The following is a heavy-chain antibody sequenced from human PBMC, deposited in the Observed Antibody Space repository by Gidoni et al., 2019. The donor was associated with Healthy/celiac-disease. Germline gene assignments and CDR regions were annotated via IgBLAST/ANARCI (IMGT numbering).Heavy chain of an antibody. CDR1: GGSISSYY. D-gene: IGHD6-13*01. V-gene: IGHV4-59*01. CDR3: ALAAAGTADYYYYYYMDV. CDR2: ISYSGST. Sequence: QVQLQESAPGLVKPSETLSLTCTVSGGSISSYYWSWIRHPPGKGLEWIGYISYSGSTNYNPSLKSRVTISVDTSKNQFSLKLSSVTAADTAVYYCALAAAGTADYYYYYYMDVWGKGTTVTVSS. J-gene: IGHJ6*03.